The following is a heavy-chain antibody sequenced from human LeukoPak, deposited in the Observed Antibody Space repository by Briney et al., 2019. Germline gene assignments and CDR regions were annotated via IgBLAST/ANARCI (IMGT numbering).Heavy chain of an antibody. D-gene: IGHD1-26*01. CDR2: INPESGGT. Sequence: ASVKVSCKASGYTFTSYGISWVRQAPGQGLEWMGWINPESGGTNYAQKFQGRVTMTRDTSISTAYMELTSLRSDDTAVYYCARLPVIVGAWSPIDYWGQGTRVTVSS. CDR1: GYTFTSYG. CDR3: ARLPVIVGAWSPIDY. V-gene: IGHV1-2*02. J-gene: IGHJ4*02.